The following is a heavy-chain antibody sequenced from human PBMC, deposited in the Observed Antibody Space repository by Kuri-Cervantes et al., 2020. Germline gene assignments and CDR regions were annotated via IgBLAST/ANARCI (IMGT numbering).Heavy chain of an antibody. J-gene: IGHJ4*02. D-gene: IGHD4-17*01. CDR3: ASGDRYGDLQ. CDR2: FDPEDGET. CDR1: GYTLTELS. V-gene: IGHV1-24*01. Sequence: ASVKVSCKVSGYTLTELSTHWVRQAPGKGLEWMGGFDPEDGETIYAQKFQGRVTMTRDTSATTAYMELSSLRSEDTAVYYCASGDRYGDLQWGRGTLVTVSS.